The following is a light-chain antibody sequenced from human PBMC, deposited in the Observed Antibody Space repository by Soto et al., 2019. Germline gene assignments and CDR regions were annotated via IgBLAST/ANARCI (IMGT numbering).Light chain of an antibody. V-gene: IGLV2-14*01. CDR1: ISDVGGYNY. J-gene: IGLJ1*01. CDR2: EVS. Sequence: QCLRTQPSSLTGSPGQSITISCTGTISDVGGYNYVSWYQQHPGKAPKLMIYEVSNRPSGVSNRFSGSKSGNTASLTISGLQAEDEADYYCSSYTSSSTLDYVFGTGTKVNVL. CDR3: SSYTSSSTLDYV.